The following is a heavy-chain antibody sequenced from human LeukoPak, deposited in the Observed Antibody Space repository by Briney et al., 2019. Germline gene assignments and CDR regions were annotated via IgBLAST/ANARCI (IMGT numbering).Heavy chain of an antibody. Sequence: PSTTLSLTCTVSGGSISSSSYYWGWIRQPPGKGLEWIGSIYYSGSTYYNLSLKSRVTMSVDTSKNQFSLKLSSVTAADTAVYYCARDRTTYGTFDYWGQGTLVTVSS. D-gene: IGHD4-17*01. CDR1: GGSISSSSYY. CDR3: ARDRTTYGTFDY. V-gene: IGHV4-39*07. CDR2: IYYSGST. J-gene: IGHJ4*02.